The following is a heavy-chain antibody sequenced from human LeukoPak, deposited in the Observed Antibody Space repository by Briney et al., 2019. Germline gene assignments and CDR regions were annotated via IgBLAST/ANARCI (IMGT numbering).Heavy chain of an antibody. D-gene: IGHD6-6*01. Sequence: PSETLSLTCTVSGGSISSSIYYWGWIRQPPGKGLEWIGSIHYSGSTCYNPSLKSRVTISVDTSKNQFSLKLSSVTAADTAIYYCARDFSSSSTVYYYYYMDVWGKGTTVTVSS. CDR1: GGSISSSIYY. J-gene: IGHJ6*03. V-gene: IGHV4-39*02. CDR2: IHYSGST. CDR3: ARDFSSSSTVYYYYYMDV.